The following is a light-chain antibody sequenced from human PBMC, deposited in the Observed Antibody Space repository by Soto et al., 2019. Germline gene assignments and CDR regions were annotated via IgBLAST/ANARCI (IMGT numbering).Light chain of an antibody. CDR3: QHRNSPPRT. CDR2: AAS. V-gene: IGKV1-12*01. CDR1: QTISRW. J-gene: IGKJ4*01. Sequence: DIQMTQSPFSLSASVGDGVTITCRASQTISRWLAWYQQQPGSAPNLLIYAASSLQSGVPSRFSGSGSGTDFTLTISSLQHEDFATYYRQHRNSPPRTFGGGTKVDIK.